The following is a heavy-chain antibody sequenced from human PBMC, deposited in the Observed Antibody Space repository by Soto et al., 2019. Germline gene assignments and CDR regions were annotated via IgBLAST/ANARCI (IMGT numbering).Heavy chain of an antibody. V-gene: IGHV4-59*01. Sequence: SETLSLTCTVSGGSISSYYWSWIRQPPGKGLEWIGYIYYSGSTNYNPSLKSRVTISVDTSKNQFSLKLSSVTAADTAVYYCASPSIVGALSYWCFVLWGRGTMSPSPQ. CDR3: ASPSIVGALSYWCFVL. CDR1: GGSISSYY. D-gene: IGHD1-26*01. CDR2: IYYSGST. J-gene: IGHJ2*01.